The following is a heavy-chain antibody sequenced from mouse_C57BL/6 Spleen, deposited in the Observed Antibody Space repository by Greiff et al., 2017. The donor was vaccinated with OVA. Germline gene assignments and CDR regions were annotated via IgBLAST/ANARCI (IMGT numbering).Heavy chain of an antibody. V-gene: IGHV1-80*01. CDR3: ARGYYGSSYLAWFAY. CDR2: IYPGDGDT. J-gene: IGHJ3*01. Sequence: QVQLQQSGAELVKPGASVKISCKASGYAFSSYWMNWVKQRPGKGLEWIGQIYPGDGDTNYNGKFKGKATLTADKSSSTAYMQLSSLTSEDSAVYFCARGYYGSSYLAWFAYWGQGTLVTVSA. CDR1: GYAFSSYW. D-gene: IGHD1-1*01.